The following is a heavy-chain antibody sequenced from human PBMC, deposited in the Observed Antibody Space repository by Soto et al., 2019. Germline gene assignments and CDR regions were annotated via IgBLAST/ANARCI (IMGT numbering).Heavy chain of an antibody. D-gene: IGHD4-17*01. CDR1: GYTFTSQY. Sequence: GASVKVSCEASGYTFTSQYMHWGGQAPGQGLEWMGIINPSGGSTSYAQKFQGRVTMTRDTSTSTVYMELSSLRSEDTAVYYCARDSSRWLTEPQYYFDYWGQGTLVTVSS. J-gene: IGHJ4*02. CDR3: ARDSSRWLTEPQYYFDY. V-gene: IGHV1-46*01. CDR2: INPSGGST.